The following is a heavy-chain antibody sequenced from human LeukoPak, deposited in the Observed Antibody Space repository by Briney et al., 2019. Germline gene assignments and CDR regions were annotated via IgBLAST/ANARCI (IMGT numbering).Heavy chain of an antibody. V-gene: IGHV3-11*01. CDR3: ARATITTRWFDP. CDR2: ISSSGATI. D-gene: IGHD4-11*01. CDR1: GFAFSDYC. J-gene: IGHJ5*02. Sequence: PGGSLRLSCAASGFAFSDYCMSWIRQAPGKGLEWVSYISSSGATIYYADSVKGRCSSSRANAKKTLYLQMNSLRAEDTAVYYCARATITTRWFDPWGQGTLVTVSS.